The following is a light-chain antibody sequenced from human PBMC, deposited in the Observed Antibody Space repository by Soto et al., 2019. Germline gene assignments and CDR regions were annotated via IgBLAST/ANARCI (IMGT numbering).Light chain of an antibody. Sequence: QSVLTQPPSASGSPGQSVTISCPGTSSDVGGYDYVSWYQQHPGKALKLMIYAVTKRHSGVPDRLSGSKSGNTASLTVYGLEAEDEADYYCSSYAGSNNFVYGTGTKVTV. CDR2: AVT. CDR3: SSYAGSNNFV. CDR1: SSDVGGYDY. V-gene: IGLV2-8*01. J-gene: IGLJ1*01.